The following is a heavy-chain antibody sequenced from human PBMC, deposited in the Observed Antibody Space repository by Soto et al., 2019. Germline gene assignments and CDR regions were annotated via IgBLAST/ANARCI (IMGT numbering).Heavy chain of an antibody. CDR2: IFYAGNT. V-gene: IGHV4-39*01. D-gene: IGHD6-13*01. CDR3: ARQAAAPGIDLWFDP. Sequence: QLQLQESGPGLVKPSETLSLTCNVSGGSISSSRSYWAWFRQPPGKELEWIANIFYAGNTYYNPPLKSGVTVSVDTSKNQFSLKLDSVTAADTAVYYCARQAAAPGIDLWFDPWGQGTLVTVSS. CDR1: GGSISSSRSY. J-gene: IGHJ5*02.